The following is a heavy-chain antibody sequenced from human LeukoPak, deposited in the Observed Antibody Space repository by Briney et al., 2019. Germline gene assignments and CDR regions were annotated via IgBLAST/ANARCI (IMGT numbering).Heavy chain of an antibody. J-gene: IGHJ6*02. V-gene: IGHV4-34*01. CDR3: ARDGPSQQLVRVSHYYYGMDV. CDR1: GGSFSGYY. CDR2: INHSGST. D-gene: IGHD6-6*01. Sequence: SETLSLTCAVYGGSFSGYYWSWIRQPPGKGLEWIGEINHSGSTNYNPSLKSRVTISVDTSKNQFSLKLSSVTAADTAVYYCARDGPSQQLVRVSHYYYGMDVWGQGTTVTVSS.